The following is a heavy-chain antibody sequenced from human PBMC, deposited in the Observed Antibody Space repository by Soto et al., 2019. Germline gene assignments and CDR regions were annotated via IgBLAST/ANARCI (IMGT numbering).Heavy chain of an antibody. CDR2: LIPIFGTA. V-gene: IGHV1-69*12. CDR3: ASSPNYYDSSGYNFQH. J-gene: IGHJ1*01. D-gene: IGHD3-22*01. Sequence: QVQLVQSGAEVKKPGSSVKVSCKASGGTFSSYAISWVRQAPGQGLEWMGGLIPIFGTANYAQKFQGRVTITADESTSTAYMELSSLRSEDTAVYYCASSPNYYDSSGYNFQHWGQGTLVTVSS. CDR1: GGTFSSYA.